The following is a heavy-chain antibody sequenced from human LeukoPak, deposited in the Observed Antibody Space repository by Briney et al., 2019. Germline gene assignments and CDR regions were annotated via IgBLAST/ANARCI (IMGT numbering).Heavy chain of an antibody. V-gene: IGHV1-69*05. CDR3: ASRSDFWSGYYDY. J-gene: IGHJ4*02. D-gene: IGHD3-3*01. CDR1: GGTFSSYA. CDR2: IIPIFGTA. Sequence: ASVKVSCKASGGTFSSYAISWVRQAPGQGLEWMGGIIPIFGTANYAQKFQGRVTITTDESTSTAYMELSSLRSEDTGVYYCASRSDFWSGYYDYWGQGTLVTVSS.